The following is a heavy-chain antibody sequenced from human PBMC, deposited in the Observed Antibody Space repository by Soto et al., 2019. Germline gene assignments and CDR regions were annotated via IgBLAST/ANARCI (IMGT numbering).Heavy chain of an antibody. D-gene: IGHD1-7*01. CDR3: ANIITGTTSWYYGMDV. Sequence: PGESLKLSCKGSGYSFTSYWISWVRQMPGKGLEWMGRIDPSDSYTNYSPSFQGHVTISADKSISTAYLQWSSLRASDTAMYYCANIITGTTSWYYGMDVWGQGTTVTVSS. CDR1: GYSFTSYW. J-gene: IGHJ6*02. V-gene: IGHV5-10-1*01. CDR2: IDPSDSYT.